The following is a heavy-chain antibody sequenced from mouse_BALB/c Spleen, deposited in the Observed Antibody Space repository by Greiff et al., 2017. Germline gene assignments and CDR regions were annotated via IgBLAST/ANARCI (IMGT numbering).Heavy chain of an antibody. CDR3: TTYGRAWFAY. J-gene: IGHJ3*01. CDR2: INPSNGGT. CDR1: GYTFTSYY. D-gene: IGHD1-1*02. Sequence: VQLQQPGAELVKPGASVKLSCKASGYTFTSYYIYWVKQRPGQGLEWIGGINPSNGGTNFNEKFKSKATLTVDKSSSTAYMQLSSLTSEDSAVYYCTTYGRAWFAYWGQGTLVTVSA. V-gene: IGHV1S81*02.